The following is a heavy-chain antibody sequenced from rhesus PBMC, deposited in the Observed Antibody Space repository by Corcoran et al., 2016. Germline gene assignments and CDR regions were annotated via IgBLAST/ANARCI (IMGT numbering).Heavy chain of an antibody. J-gene: IGHJ4*01. CDR2: MYGSSGCT. CDR3: ARDRVFDY. CDR1: GGSISSGYD. Sequence: QVQLQESGPGVVKPSETLSLTCAVPGGSISSGYDWSWIRQPPGKGLAWIGYMYGSSGCTNDTPSLKNRVTISKDASKNQFSLKLSSVTAADTAVYYCARDRVFDYWGQGVLVTVSS. V-gene: IGHV4-76*01.